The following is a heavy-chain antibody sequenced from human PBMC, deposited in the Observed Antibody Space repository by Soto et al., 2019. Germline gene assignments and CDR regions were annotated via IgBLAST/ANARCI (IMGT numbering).Heavy chain of an antibody. J-gene: IGHJ5*02. CDR2: ISAYNGNT. V-gene: IGHV1-18*01. CDR3: ARESVDYYDSSGYPTDP. CDR1: GYTFTSYG. Sequence: ASVKVSCKASGYTFTSYGISWVRQAPGQGLEWMGWISAYNGNTNYAQKLQGRVTMTTDTSTSTAYMELRSLRSDDTAVYYCARESVDYYDSSGYPTDPWGQGTLVTVSS. D-gene: IGHD3-22*01.